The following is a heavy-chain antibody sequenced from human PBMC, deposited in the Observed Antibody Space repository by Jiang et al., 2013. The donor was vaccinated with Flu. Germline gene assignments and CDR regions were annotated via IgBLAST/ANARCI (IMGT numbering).Heavy chain of an antibody. CDR2: ISYDGSNK. J-gene: IGHJ3*02. CDR3: AREGNDYGAFDI. CDR1: GFTFSSYA. D-gene: IGHD4-17*01. Sequence: QLLESGGGVVQPGRSLRLSCAASGFTFSSYAMHWVRQAPGKGLEWVAVISYDGSNKYYADSVKGRFTISRDNSKNTLYLQMNSLRAEDTAVYYCAREGNDYGAFDIWGQGTMVTVSS. V-gene: IGHV3-30-3*01.